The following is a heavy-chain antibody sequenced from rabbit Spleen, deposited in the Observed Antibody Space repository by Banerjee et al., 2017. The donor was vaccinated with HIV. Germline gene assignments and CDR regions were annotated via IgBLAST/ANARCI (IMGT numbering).Heavy chain of an antibody. CDR1: GFSFSSDYW. J-gene: IGHJ6*01. CDR2: IYTGTGSN. V-gene: IGHV1S45*01. Sequence: QEQLEESGGDLVKPEGSLTLTCTASGFSFSSDYWICWVRQAPGKGLEWIGCIYTGTGSNYYASWAKGRFTISKTSSTTVTLQMTRLTAAHPATYFCARDTGSSFSSKGMDLWGPGTPATLS. CDR3: ARDTGSSFSSKGMDL. D-gene: IGHD8-1*01.